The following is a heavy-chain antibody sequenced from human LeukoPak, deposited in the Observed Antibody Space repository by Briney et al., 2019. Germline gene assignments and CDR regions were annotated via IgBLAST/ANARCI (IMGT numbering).Heavy chain of an antibody. Sequence: GGSLRLSCAASGFTFSSYSMNWVRQAPGKGLEWVSSISSSSSYIYYADSVKGRFTISRDNAKNSLYLQMNSLRAEDTAVYYCASVTGYYDSSGYPTPEYFQHWGQGTLVTVSS. CDR3: ASVTGYYDSSGYPTPEYFQH. J-gene: IGHJ1*01. V-gene: IGHV3-21*04. D-gene: IGHD3-22*01. CDR1: GFTFSSYS. CDR2: ISSSSSYI.